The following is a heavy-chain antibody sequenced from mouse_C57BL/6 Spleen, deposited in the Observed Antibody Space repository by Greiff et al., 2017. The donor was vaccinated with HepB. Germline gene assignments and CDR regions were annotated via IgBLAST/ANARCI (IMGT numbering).Heavy chain of an antibody. V-gene: IGHV1-61*01. Sequence: QVQLQQPGAELVRPGSSVKLSCKASGYTFTSYWMDWVKQRPGQGLEWIGNIYTSDSETHYNQKFKDKDTLTVDKTSSTTYMQLSSLTSEDSAVYYRARGGRDDYFDYWGQGTTLTVSS. CDR3: ARGGRDDYFDY. D-gene: IGHD3-3*01. CDR2: IYTSDSET. J-gene: IGHJ2*01. CDR1: GYTFTSYW.